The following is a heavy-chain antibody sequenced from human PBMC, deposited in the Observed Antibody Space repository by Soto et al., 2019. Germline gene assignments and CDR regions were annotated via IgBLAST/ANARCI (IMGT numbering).Heavy chain of an antibody. CDR1: GYTFTSYC. D-gene: IGHD5-18*01. V-gene: IGHV1-18*01. Sequence: ASVKVSCKASGYTFTSYCISWVRQAPGQGLEWMGWISAYNGNTNYAQKLQGRVAMTTDTSPSTAYMELRSLRSDDTAVYYCARDHLLTTADTAMVTTFDYWGQGTLVTVSS. CDR3: ARDHLLTTADTAMVTTFDY. CDR2: ISAYNGNT. J-gene: IGHJ4*02.